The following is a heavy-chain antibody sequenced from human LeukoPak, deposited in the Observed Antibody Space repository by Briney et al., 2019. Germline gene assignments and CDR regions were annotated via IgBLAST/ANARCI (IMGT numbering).Heavy chain of an antibody. J-gene: IGHJ4*02. CDR1: GFTFSSYG. CDR3: ARGGIASDFDY. Sequence: GGSLRLSCAASGFTFSSYGMHWVRQAPGKGLEWVASISYDGSNKYYADSVKGRFTISRDNSKNTLYLQMNSLRAQDTAVYYCARGGIASDFDYWGQGTLVTVS. V-gene: IGHV3-30*19. CDR2: ISYDGSNK. D-gene: IGHD6-25*01.